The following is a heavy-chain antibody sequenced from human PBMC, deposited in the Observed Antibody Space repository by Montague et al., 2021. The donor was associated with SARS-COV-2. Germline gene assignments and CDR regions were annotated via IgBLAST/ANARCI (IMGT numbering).Heavy chain of an antibody. D-gene: IGHD6-13*01. CDR2: IDWDDDK. V-gene: IGHV2-70*11. CDR3: ARIHIAAAGTGLDY. Sequence: PALVKPTQTLTLTCTFSGFSLSTSGMCVSWVRQPPGKALEWLARIDWDDDKYYSTSLKTRLTISKDTSKNQVVLTMTNMDPVDTATYYCARIHIAAAGTGLDYWGQGTLVTASS. J-gene: IGHJ4*02. CDR1: GFSLSTSGMC.